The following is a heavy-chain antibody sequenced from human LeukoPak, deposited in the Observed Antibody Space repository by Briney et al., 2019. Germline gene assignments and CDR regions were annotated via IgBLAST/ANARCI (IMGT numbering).Heavy chain of an antibody. D-gene: IGHD6-13*01. J-gene: IGHJ4*02. CDR1: GGSISSGDYY. Sequence: SETLSLTCTVSGGSISSGDYYWSWIRQPPGRGLEWIGYIYYSGSTYYNPSLKSRVTISVDTSKNQFSLKLSSVTAADTAVYYCARRGARNSSPFDYWGQGTLVTVSS. CDR3: ARRGARNSSPFDY. CDR2: IYYSGST. V-gene: IGHV4-30-4*08.